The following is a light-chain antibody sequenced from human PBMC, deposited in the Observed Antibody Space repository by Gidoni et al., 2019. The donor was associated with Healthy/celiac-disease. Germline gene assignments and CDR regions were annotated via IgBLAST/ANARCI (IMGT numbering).Light chain of an antibody. CDR2: GAS. J-gene: IGKJ1*01. CDR3: QQYNNWPPWT. V-gene: IGKV3-15*01. Sequence: EIGMTQSPATLAVSPGERATLSCRASQSVSSNLAWYQQKPGPAPRLLIYGASTRATGIPARFSGSGSGTEFTLTISSLQSEDFAVYYCQQYNNWPPWTFGQGTKVESK. CDR1: QSVSSN.